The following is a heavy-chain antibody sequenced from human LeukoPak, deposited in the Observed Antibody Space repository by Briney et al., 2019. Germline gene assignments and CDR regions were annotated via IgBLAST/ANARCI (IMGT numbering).Heavy chain of an antibody. CDR2: ISGSGGST. CDR3: ARMGSGSYFNY. Sequence: PGGSLRLSCAASGFTFSSYGMSWVRQAPGKGLEWASAISGSGGSTYYADSVKGRFTISRDNSKNTLYLQMNSLRAEDTAVYYCARMGSGSYFNYWGQGTLVTVSS. V-gene: IGHV3-23*01. J-gene: IGHJ4*02. CDR1: GFTFSSYG. D-gene: IGHD3-10*01.